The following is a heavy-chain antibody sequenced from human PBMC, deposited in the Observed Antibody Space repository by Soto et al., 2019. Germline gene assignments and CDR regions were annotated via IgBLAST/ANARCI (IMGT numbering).Heavy chain of an antibody. J-gene: IGHJ4*02. D-gene: IGHD5-18*01. V-gene: IGHV3-30-3*01. CDR1: GFTFSSYA. CDR3: ARDSRAGERYSYGPDY. Sequence: VQLVESGGGVVQPGRSLRLSCAACGFTFSSYAMHWVRQAPGKGLEWVAVISYDGSNKYYADSVKGRFTISRDNSKNTLYLQMNSLRAEDTAVYYCARDSRAGERYSYGPDYWGQGTLVTVSS. CDR2: ISYDGSNK.